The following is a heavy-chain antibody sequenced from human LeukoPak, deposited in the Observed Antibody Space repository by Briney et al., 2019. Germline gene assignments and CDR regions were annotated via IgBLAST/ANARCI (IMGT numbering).Heavy chain of an antibody. Sequence: GGSLRLSCAASGFTFSSYEMNWVRQAPGKGLEWVSYISSSGSTIYYADSVKGRFTISRDNAKNSLYLQMNSLRAEDTAVYYCARAMVRGVSYYYYYYMDVWGKGTTVTISS. J-gene: IGHJ6*03. CDR3: ARAMVRGVSYYYYYYMDV. CDR2: ISSSGSTI. D-gene: IGHD3-10*01. CDR1: GFTFSSYE. V-gene: IGHV3-48*03.